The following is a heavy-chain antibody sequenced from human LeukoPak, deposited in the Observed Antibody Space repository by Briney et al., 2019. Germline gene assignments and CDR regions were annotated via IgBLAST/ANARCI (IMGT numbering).Heavy chain of an antibody. CDR3: ATLRDIVAVATTPTDV. CDR2: ISNDGTTE. CDR1: GCNFSPYA. V-gene: IGHV3-30-3*01. J-gene: IGHJ6*04. D-gene: IGHD2-2*01. Sequence: PGGSLRLSCVGSGCNFSPYAVQWVRQAPGKELEWVGIISNDGTTESYTDSVKGRFTISRDNFKNTLYLQMNGLRLEDTAVYYCATLRDIVAVATTPTDVWGKGTTVIVSS.